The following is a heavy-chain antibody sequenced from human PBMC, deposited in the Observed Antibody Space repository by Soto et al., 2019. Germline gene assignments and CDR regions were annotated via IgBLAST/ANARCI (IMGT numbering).Heavy chain of an antibody. V-gene: IGHV3-33*01. Sequence: QVQLVESGGGVVQPGRSLRLSCAASGFTFSSYGMHWVRQAPGKGLEWVAVIWYDGSNKYYADSVKGRFTISRDNSKNTLYLQMNSLRAEDTAVYYCARDAYSSSWYPSEYFQHWGQGTLVTVSS. CDR3: ARDAYSSSWYPSEYFQH. J-gene: IGHJ1*01. CDR2: IWYDGSNK. CDR1: GFTFSSYG. D-gene: IGHD6-13*01.